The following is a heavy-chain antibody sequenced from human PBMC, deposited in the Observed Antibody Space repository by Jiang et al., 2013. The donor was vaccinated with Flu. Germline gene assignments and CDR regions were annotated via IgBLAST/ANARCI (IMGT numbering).Heavy chain of an antibody. CDR1: GFSLSTTSMC. J-gene: IGHJ4*02. CDR3: ARMRYYDSGSSFYFDS. Sequence: PTQTLTLTCSFAGFSLSTTSMCVSWVRQPPGKALEWLARIDWDGDKYYDIDLKTRLSISKDTSKNQVVLTVTDVDPFDTATYYCARMRYYDSGSSFYFDSWGQGILVTVSS. CDR2: IDWDGDK. V-gene: IGHV2-70*11. D-gene: IGHD3-9*01.